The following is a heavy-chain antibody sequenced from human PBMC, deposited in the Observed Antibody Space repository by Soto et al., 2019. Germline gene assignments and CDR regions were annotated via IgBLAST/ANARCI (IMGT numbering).Heavy chain of an antibody. CDR2: IIPIFGTA. CDR1: GGTFSSYA. J-gene: IGHJ6*02. D-gene: IGHD4-17*01. CDR3: ARVAGDYGAYYYGMDV. V-gene: IGHV1-69*13. Sequence: ASVKVSCKASGGTFSSYAISWVRQAPGQGLEWMGGIIPIFGTANYAQKFQGRVTITADESTSTAYMELSSLRSEDTAVYYCARVAGDYGAYYYGMDVWGQGTTVTVSS.